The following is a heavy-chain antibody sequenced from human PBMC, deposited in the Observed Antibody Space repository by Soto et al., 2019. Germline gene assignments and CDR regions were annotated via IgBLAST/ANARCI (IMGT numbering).Heavy chain of an antibody. D-gene: IGHD6-13*01. J-gene: IGHJ3*02. Sequence: GGSLRLSCAASGFGFTFSTSAMSWVRQAPGKGLEWVSGINWNGGSTGYADSVKGRFTISRDNAKNSLYLQMNSLRAEDTALYHCARVRYSSRFAAFDIWGQGTMVTVSS. CDR2: INWNGGST. V-gene: IGHV3-20*01. CDR1: GFGFTFSTSA. CDR3: ARVRYSSRFAAFDI.